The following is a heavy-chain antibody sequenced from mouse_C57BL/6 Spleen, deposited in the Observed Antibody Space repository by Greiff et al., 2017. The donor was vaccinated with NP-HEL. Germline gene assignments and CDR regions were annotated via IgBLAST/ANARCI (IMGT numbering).Heavy chain of an antibody. CDR2: IYPGSGST. V-gene: IGHV1-55*01. J-gene: IGHJ3*01. D-gene: IGHD2-2*01. CDR3: ARYGYDEGAWFAY. CDR1: GYTFTSYW. Sequence: QVQLQQPGAELVKPGASVKMSCKASGYTFTSYWITWVKQRPGQGLEWIGDIYPGSGSTNYNEKFKSKATLTVDTSSSTAYMQLSSLTSEDSAVYYCARYGYDEGAWFAYGGQGTLVTVSA.